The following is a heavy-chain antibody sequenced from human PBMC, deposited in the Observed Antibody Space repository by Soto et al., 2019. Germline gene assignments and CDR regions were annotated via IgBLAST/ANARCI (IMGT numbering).Heavy chain of an antibody. J-gene: IGHJ4*02. D-gene: IGHD7-27*01. CDR1: GYTITDYA. CDR2: ISTGNGNT. V-gene: IGHV1-3*04. Sequence: ASVKVSCKASGYTITDYAMHWVRQAPGQRLEWMGWISTGNGNTKYSQKFQGRVTITRDTSATTAYMELSSPRSEDTAVYYCANGSHLGTHDLCGQGSLVTVS. CDR3: ANGSHLGTHDL.